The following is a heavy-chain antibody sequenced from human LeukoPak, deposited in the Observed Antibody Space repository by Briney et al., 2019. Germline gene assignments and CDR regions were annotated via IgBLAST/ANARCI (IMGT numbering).Heavy chain of an antibody. CDR3: SSRVVGGNSAIEY. CDR2: IIPIFGTA. J-gene: IGHJ4*02. Sequence: SVKVSCKASGGISSTNAISWVRQAPGQGLEWMGRIIPIFGTANYAQKFQGRVSITADTSTSTAYMELNNLRSEDTAVYYCSSRVVGGNSAIEYWGQGTLVTVFS. CDR1: GGISSTNA. D-gene: IGHD4-23*01. V-gene: IGHV1-69*06.